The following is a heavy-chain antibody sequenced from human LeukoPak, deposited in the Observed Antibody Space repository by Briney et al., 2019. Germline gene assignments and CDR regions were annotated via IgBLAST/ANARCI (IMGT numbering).Heavy chain of an antibody. Sequence: PGGSLRLSCAASGFTFSTYWMSWVRQPPGKGLEWVASIKHDGSEKYYVDSVKGRFTISRDNAKNSLYLQMNSLRAEDTAVYYCARVGTAEGTLEDYWGQGTLDTVSS. D-gene: IGHD6-13*01. J-gene: IGHJ4*02. CDR2: IKHDGSEK. V-gene: IGHV3-7*01. CDR1: GFTFSTYW. CDR3: ARVGTAEGTLEDY.